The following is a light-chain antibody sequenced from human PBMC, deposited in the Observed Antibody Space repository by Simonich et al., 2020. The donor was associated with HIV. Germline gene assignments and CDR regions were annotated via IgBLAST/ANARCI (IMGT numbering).Light chain of an antibody. Sequence: QSALTQPASVSGFPGQSITISCTGTSSDVGSYNLVSWYQQHPGKAPKLIIYEDNKRPSGVSNRFSGSKSGNTASLTISRLQAEDEADYYCSSYTSSSTLVFGGGTKLTVL. V-gene: IGLV2-14*02. CDR1: SSDVGSYNL. CDR3: SSYTSSSTLV. J-gene: IGLJ2*01. CDR2: EDN.